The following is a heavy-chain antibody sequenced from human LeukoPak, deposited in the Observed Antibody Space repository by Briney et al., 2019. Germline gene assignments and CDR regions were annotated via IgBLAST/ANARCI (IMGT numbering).Heavy chain of an antibody. Sequence: ASGKVSCKASGYTVTSYGISWVRQAPGQGLEWMGWISAYNGNTDYAQKLQGRVTMTTDTSTSTAYMELRSLRSDDTAVYYCARDRPLQRDWLSDYWGQGTLVTVSS. CDR2: ISAYNGNT. J-gene: IGHJ4*02. CDR3: ARDRPLQRDWLSDY. V-gene: IGHV1-18*01. CDR1: GYTVTSYG. D-gene: IGHD3/OR15-3a*01.